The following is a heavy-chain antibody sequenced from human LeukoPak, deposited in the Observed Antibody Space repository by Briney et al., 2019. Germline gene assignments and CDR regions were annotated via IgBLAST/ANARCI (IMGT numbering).Heavy chain of an antibody. CDR1: GGTFSSYS. Sequence: SVKVSCKASGGTFSSYSISWVRQAPGQGLEWMGRIIPILGITDYTQNFQGRVTITVDKSTSTAYMELSSLRSEDTAVYYCARAAAGYFDYWGQGTLVTVSS. J-gene: IGHJ4*02. D-gene: IGHD6-13*01. CDR3: ARAAAGYFDY. V-gene: IGHV1-69*02. CDR2: IIPILGIT.